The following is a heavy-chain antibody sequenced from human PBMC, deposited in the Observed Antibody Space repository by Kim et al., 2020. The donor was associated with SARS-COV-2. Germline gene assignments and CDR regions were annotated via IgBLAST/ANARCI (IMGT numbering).Heavy chain of an antibody. J-gene: IGHJ4*02. CDR2: T. CDR3: ARAGIAAEFDY. D-gene: IGHD6-13*01. Sequence: TNYAQKFQGRVTMTRDTSISTAYMELSRLRSDDTAVYYCARAGIAAEFDYWGQGTLVTVSS. V-gene: IGHV1-2*02.